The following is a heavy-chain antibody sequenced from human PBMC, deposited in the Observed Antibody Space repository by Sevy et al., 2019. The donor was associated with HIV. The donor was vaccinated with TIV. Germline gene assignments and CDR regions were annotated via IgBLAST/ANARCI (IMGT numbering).Heavy chain of an antibody. D-gene: IGHD3-10*01. Sequence: SETLSLTCTVSGGSISSSDNYWGWIRQPPGKGLDWIASSYYSGSTYYNPSLKSRVTISVDTSKNQFSLKLRSVTAADTAVYYCARRRVEDYYGSGTPPLVNGPFDILGQGTMVTVSS. V-gene: IGHV4-39*01. J-gene: IGHJ3*02. CDR3: ARRRVEDYYGSGTPPLVNGPFDI. CDR1: GGSISSSDNY. CDR2: SYYSGST.